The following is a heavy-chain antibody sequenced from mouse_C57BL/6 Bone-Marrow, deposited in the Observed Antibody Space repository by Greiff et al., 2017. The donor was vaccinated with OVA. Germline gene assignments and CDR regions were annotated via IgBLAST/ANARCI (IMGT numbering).Heavy chain of an antibody. V-gene: IGHV1-4*01. D-gene: IGHD1-1*01. Sequence: VQLQQSGAELARPGASVKMSCKASGYTFTSYTMHWVKQRPGQGLEWIGYINPSSGYTKYNQKFKDKATLTADKSSSTAYMQFSSLTSEDSAIYYCARGGPYYYGSSYGGYYFDYWGQGTTLTVSS. J-gene: IGHJ2*01. CDR3: ARGGPYYYGSSYGGYYFDY. CDR1: GYTFTSYT. CDR2: INPSSGYT.